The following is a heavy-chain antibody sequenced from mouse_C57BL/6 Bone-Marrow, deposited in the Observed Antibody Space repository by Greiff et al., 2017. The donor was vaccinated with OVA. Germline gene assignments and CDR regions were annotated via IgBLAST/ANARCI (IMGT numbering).Heavy chain of an antibody. D-gene: IGHD1-1*01. V-gene: IGHV1-72*01. CDR1: GYPFTSSW. CDR3: AREGSTVVATDY. J-gene: IGHJ2*01. Sequence: VKLQQPGAELVKPGASVQLSCKASGYPFTSSWLHWVTQRPGRGLAWIGRIDPNSGGTKYNEKFTSKATLTVDKPSSTAYMQLSSLTSEDSAVYYCAREGSTVVATDYWGQGTTLTVSA. CDR2: IDPNSGGT.